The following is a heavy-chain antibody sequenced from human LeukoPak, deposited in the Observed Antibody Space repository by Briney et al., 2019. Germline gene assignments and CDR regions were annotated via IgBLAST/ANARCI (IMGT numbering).Heavy chain of an antibody. CDR3: ARDPKQQLVLDY. CDR1: GFTFSSYG. CDR2: IWYDGSNK. V-gene: IGHV3-33*01. J-gene: IGHJ4*02. Sequence: GGSLRLSCAASGFTFSSYGMHWVRQAPGKGLEWVAVIWYDGSNKYYADSVKGRFTISRDNSKNTLYLQMNSLRAEDTAVYYCARDPKQQLVLDYWGQGTLVTVSS. D-gene: IGHD6-13*01.